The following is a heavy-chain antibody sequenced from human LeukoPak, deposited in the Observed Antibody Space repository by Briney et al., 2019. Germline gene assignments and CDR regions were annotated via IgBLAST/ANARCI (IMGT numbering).Heavy chain of an antibody. CDR1: GGSISSSSYY. V-gene: IGHV4-39*07. D-gene: IGHD5-12*01. CDR2: IYYSGST. Sequence: PSETLSLTCTVSGGSISSSSYYWGWIRQPPGKGLEWIGSIYYSGSTYYNPSLKSRVTISVDTSKNQFSLKLSSVTAADTAVYYCARVRGYPVDYWGQGTLVTVSS. CDR3: ARVRGYPVDY. J-gene: IGHJ4*02.